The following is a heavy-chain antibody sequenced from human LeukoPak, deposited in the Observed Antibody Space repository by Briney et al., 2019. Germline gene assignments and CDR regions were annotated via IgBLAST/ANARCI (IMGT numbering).Heavy chain of an antibody. Sequence: GASVKASCKAFGYSLTNYYVHWVRQAPGQGLEGMGAINPSGGSTSYTQKFQRRITVTREPYTDTVYIELSSCRSEDTATYYCARGAPTTRIGAGRFDYWGQGSLLTVAS. CDR2: INPSGGST. CDR1: GYSLTNYY. CDR3: ARGAPTTRIGAGRFDY. J-gene: IGHJ4*02. V-gene: IGHV1-46*01. D-gene: IGHD5-12*01.